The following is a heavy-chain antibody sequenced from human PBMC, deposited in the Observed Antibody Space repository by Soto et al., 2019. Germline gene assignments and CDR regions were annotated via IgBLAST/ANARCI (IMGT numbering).Heavy chain of an antibody. V-gene: IGHV4-34*01. D-gene: IGHD3-3*01. CDR3: ARGEDTYYDFWSGYYLKSSYGMDV. Sequence: SETPSLTCAVYGGSFSGYYWSWIRQPPGKGLEWIGEINHSGSTNYNPSLKSRVTISVDTSKNQFSLKLSSVTAADTAVYYCARGEDTYYDFWSGYYLKSSYGMDVWGQGTTVTVSS. J-gene: IGHJ6*02. CDR1: GGSFSGYY. CDR2: INHSGST.